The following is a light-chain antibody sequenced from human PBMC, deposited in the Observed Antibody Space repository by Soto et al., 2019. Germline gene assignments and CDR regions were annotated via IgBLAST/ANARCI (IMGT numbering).Light chain of an antibody. J-gene: IGKJ5*01. CDR1: QSVSSSY. Sequence: EIVLTQSPGTLSLSPGERATLSCRASQSVSSSYLAWYQQKPGQTPRLLIFGAYTRASGIPGRFSGSGSGTEFTLTISSLQSEDFAVYYCQQYGSSPPSSTFGQGTRLEIK. CDR3: QQYGSSPPSST. CDR2: GAY. V-gene: IGKV3-20*01.